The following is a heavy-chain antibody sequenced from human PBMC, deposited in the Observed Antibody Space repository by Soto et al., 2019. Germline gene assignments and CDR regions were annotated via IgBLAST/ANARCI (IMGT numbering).Heavy chain of an antibody. CDR3: VRTENWNRHDTWFDL. CDR2: IDWDDDK. D-gene: IGHD1-1*01. CDR1: GFSLNTGGMC. V-gene: IGHV2-70*11. Sequence: VSGPTLVNPTETLTLTCTFSGFSLNTGGMCVSWIRQPPGKALEWLARIDWDDDKHYSTSLRTRLSISKDTSKNQVVLRMTDMDPEDTATYYCVRTENWNRHDTWFDLWGQGTLVTVSS. J-gene: IGHJ5*02.